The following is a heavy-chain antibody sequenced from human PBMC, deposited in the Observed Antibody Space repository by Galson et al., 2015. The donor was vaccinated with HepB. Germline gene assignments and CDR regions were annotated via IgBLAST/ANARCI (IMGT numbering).Heavy chain of an antibody. CDR1: GYTFTSYY. J-gene: IGHJ2*01. Sequence: SVKVSCKASGYTFTSYYMHWVRQAPGQGLEWIGIINPSGGSTSYAQKFQGRVTMTRDTSTSTVYMELSSLRSEDTAVYYCAREYCSSTSCPSYWYFDLWGRGTLVTVSS. CDR3: AREYCSSTSCPSYWYFDL. CDR2: INPSGGST. V-gene: IGHV1-46*01. D-gene: IGHD2-2*01.